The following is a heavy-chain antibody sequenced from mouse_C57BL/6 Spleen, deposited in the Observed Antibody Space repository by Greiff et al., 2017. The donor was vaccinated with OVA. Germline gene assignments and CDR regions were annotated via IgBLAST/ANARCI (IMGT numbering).Heavy chain of an antibody. CDR1: GFTFSDYG. CDR3: ARNYGSSYSWYFDV. CDR2: ISSGSSTI. V-gene: IGHV5-17*01. Sequence: EVQWVESGGGLVKPGGSLKLSCAASGFTFSDYGMHWVRQAPEKGLEWVAYISSGSSTIYYADTVKGRFTISRDNAKNTLFLQMTSLRSEDTAMYYCARNYGSSYSWYFDVWGTGTTVTVSS. D-gene: IGHD1-1*01. J-gene: IGHJ1*03.